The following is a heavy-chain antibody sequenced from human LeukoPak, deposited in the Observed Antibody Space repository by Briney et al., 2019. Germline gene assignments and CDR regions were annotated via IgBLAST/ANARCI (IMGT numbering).Heavy chain of an antibody. J-gene: IGHJ4*02. D-gene: IGHD1-26*01. CDR3: ARYNSGSYSYYFDY. V-gene: IGHV4-39*01. Sequence: SETLSLTCTVSGDSISSSFYYWGWIRLPPGKGLEWIGSIYYGGGTHYNPSLKSRATIFLDTSMNQFSLRLTSVTAADTAVYYCARYNSGSYSYYFDYWGQGTLVTVSS. CDR1: GDSISSSFYY. CDR2: IYYGGGT.